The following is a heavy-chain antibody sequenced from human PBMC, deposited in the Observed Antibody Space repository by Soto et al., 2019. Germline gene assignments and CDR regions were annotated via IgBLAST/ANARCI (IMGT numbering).Heavy chain of an antibody. CDR3: VRGGGGVTPPRFFYFDY. Sequence: PSETLSLTCAVYDGSFNDYYWSWIRQSPGRGLEWIGEISHGGNAKYNPSLQSRLTFSVDTSEKQFSLKLFSVTAADSAVYYCVRGGGGVTPPRFFYFDYWGQGALVTVSS. J-gene: IGHJ4*02. CDR2: ISHGGNA. D-gene: IGHD2-8*01. CDR1: DGSFNDYY. V-gene: IGHV4-34*01.